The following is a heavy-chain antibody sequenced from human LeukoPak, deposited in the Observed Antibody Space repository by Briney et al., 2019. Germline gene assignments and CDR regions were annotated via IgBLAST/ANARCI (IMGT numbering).Heavy chain of an antibody. CDR1: GFSFSNYW. Sequence: GGSLRLSCAASGFSFSNYWMSWVRQAPGKGLEWVANIKQDGVEKYYGDSVKGRFTISRDNAKNTLYLQMNSLRAEDTAVYYCARDYDFWSGPSRGGQGTLVTVSS. CDR3: ARDYDFWSGPSR. J-gene: IGHJ4*02. CDR2: IKQDGVEK. D-gene: IGHD3-3*01. V-gene: IGHV3-7*01.